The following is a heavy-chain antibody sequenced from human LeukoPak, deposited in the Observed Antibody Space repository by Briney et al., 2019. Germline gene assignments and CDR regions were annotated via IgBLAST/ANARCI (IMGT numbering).Heavy chain of an antibody. J-gene: IGHJ4*02. CDR1: GLTFRRDW. CDR3: ARGGSIPHIPVSGVAVNYYFDY. V-gene: IGHV3-7*01. CDR2: IKEDGSEK. D-gene: IGHD3-3*01. Sequence: PGGSLRLSCVASGLTFRRDWMSWVRQAPGEGLEWVAMIKEDGSEKYYVDSVKGRFTISSDNTKNSLYLQMNSLRAEDTAVYYFARGGSIPHIPVSGVAVNYYFDYWGQGTLVTVSS.